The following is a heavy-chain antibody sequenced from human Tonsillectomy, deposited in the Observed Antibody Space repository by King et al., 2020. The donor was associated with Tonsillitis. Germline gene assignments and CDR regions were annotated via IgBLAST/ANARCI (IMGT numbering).Heavy chain of an antibody. D-gene: IGHD2-15*01. Sequence: QVQLVQSGAEVKKPGSSVKVSCKASGGTFSSYAISWVRQAPGQGLEWMGRIIPVIGTANYAQKFQGRVTITADKSTSIAYMELSSLRSEDTAVYYCATVGLYDCSGGYCYWDYWGQGTLVTVSS. CDR3: ATVGLYDCSGGYCYWDY. V-gene: IGHV1-69*04. CDR2: IIPVIGTA. J-gene: IGHJ4*02. CDR1: GGTFSSYA.